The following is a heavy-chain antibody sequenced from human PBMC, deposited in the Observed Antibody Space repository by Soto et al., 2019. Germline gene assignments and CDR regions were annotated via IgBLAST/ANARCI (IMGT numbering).Heavy chain of an antibody. D-gene: IGHD2-8*01. Sequence: GGSLRLSCAASGFTFSSYAMSWVRQAPGKGLEWVPAISGSGGSTYYADSVKGRFTISRDNSKNTLYLQMNSLRAEDTAVYYCAKVDIVLMVYAKTACFDYWGQGTLVTVSS. CDR2: ISGSGGST. V-gene: IGHV3-23*01. J-gene: IGHJ4*02. CDR3: AKVDIVLMVYAKTACFDY. CDR1: GFTFSSYA.